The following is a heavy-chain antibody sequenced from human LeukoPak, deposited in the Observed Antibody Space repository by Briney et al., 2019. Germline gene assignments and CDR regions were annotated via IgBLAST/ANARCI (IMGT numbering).Heavy chain of an antibody. J-gene: IGHJ4*02. CDR2: ITGDGTTT. Sequence: GGSLRLSCEASGLTFSNYGMSWVRQAPGKGLQWDSAITGDGTTTYYADSVKGRFTISRDNSKNMLYLQMSSLRAEDTAVYYCAKMHGYFDYWGQGALVPVSS. CDR1: GLTFSNYG. V-gene: IGHV3-23*01. CDR3: AKMHGYFDY.